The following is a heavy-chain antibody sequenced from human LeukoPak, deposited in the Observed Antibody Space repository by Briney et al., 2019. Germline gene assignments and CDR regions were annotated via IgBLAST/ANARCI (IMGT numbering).Heavy chain of an antibody. CDR2: IWYDGSNK. CDR3: ARDGPDDAFDI. CDR1: GFTFSSYG. Sequence: AGGSLRLSCAASGFTFSSYGMHWVRQAPGKGLEWVAVIWYDGSNKYYADSVKGRFTISRDNSKNTLYLQMNSLRAEDTAVYYCARDGPDDAFDIWGQGTMVTVSS. V-gene: IGHV3-33*08. J-gene: IGHJ3*02.